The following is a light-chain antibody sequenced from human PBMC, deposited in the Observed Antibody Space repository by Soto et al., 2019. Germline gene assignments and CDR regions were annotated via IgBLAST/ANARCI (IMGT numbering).Light chain of an antibody. Sequence: EVVLTQSPGSLSLSPGDRATLSCRASQSLVNTYVAWYQQKAGQAPRLLIFDASTRATGIPDRFSGSGSGTDFTLSISRLEPEDFAVYYCQQYGSSPRTFGGGTKVEIK. V-gene: IGKV3-20*01. CDR2: DAS. CDR1: QSLVNTY. CDR3: QQYGSSPRT. J-gene: IGKJ4*01.